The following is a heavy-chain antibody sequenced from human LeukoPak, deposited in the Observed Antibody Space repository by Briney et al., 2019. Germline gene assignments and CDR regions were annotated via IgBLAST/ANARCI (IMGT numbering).Heavy chain of an antibody. J-gene: IGHJ4*02. CDR1: GFTFSSYG. V-gene: IGHV3-30*02. CDR3: AKGGSGSYYFSIDY. D-gene: IGHD1-26*01. Sequence: GGSLRLSCAASGFTFSSYGMHWDRQAPGKGLEWVAFIRYDGSNKYYADSVKGRFTISRDNSKNTLYLQMNSLRAEDTAVYYCAKGGSGSYYFSIDYWGQGTLVTVSS. CDR2: IRYDGSNK.